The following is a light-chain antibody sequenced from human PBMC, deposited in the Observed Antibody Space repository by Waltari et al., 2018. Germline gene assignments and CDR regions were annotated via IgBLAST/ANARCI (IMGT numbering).Light chain of an antibody. CDR1: QSVSDY. CDR2: KTS. CDR3: QQTYRPPLT. Sequence: DIQMIQSPSSLSASVGDRITITCRASQSVSDYVNWYQHTAGKPPRLLIYKTSSLQSGVPSRFSGSISGTDFTFTITNLQPEDFATYYCQQTYRPPLTFGGGTKVEIK. V-gene: IGKV1-39*01. J-gene: IGKJ4*01.